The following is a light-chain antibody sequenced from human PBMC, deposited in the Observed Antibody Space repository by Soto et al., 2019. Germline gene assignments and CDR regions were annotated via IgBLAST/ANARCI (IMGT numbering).Light chain of an antibody. CDR1: QSVLDSSNNRNY. CDR3: QQYYSNSSIT. CDR2: WAS. J-gene: IGKJ5*01. V-gene: IGKV4-1*01. Sequence: DIVMTQSPASLAVSLGERATINCKSSQSVLDSSNNRNYLAWYQQKPGQPPKLLIYWASTRESGVPGRFRGSVSGTDFTLTINSLQAEDVAVYYCQQYYSNSSITFGQGTRLEIK.